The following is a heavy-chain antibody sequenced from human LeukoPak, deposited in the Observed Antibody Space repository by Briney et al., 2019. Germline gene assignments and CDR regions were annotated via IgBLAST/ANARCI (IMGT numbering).Heavy chain of an antibody. D-gene: IGHD2-2*01. Sequence: SETLSLTCAVYGGSFSGYYWSWIRQPPGKGLEWIGETNHSGSTNYNPSLKSRVTISVDTSKNQFSLKLSSVTAADTAVYYCARGGLIVVVPAARKLFDYWGQGTLVTVSS. V-gene: IGHV4-34*01. CDR1: GGSFSGYY. CDR2: TNHSGST. J-gene: IGHJ4*02. CDR3: ARGGLIVVVPAARKLFDY.